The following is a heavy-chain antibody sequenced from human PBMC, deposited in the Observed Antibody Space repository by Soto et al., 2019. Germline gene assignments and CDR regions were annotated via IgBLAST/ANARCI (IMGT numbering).Heavy chain of an antibody. CDR3: ARSREYSFGYKSPFDV. CDR2: IYYSGSV. CDR1: SDSISRSHW. V-gene: IGHV4-4*02. Sequence: SETLSLTCAVSSDSISRSHWLTWVRQSPGKGLEWLGDIYYSGSVYYSPSFQGQVTISADKSISTAYLQWNSLKASDTAIYYCARSREYSFGYKSPFDVWGQGTTVTVSS. D-gene: IGHD5-18*01. J-gene: IGHJ3*01.